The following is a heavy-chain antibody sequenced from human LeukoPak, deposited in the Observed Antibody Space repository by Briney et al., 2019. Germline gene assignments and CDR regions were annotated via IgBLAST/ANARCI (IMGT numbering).Heavy chain of an antibody. D-gene: IGHD6-13*01. J-gene: IGHJ4*02. V-gene: IGHV4-59*12. Sequence: SETLSLTCTVSGGSISTYYWSWIRQPPGKGLEWIGYIYYSGSTSYNPSLKSRVAISIDTSKNQFSLKLSSVTAADTAVYYCAGEVVAAAGVDYWGQGTLVTVSS. CDR3: AGEVVAAAGVDY. CDR2: IYYSGST. CDR1: GGSISTYY.